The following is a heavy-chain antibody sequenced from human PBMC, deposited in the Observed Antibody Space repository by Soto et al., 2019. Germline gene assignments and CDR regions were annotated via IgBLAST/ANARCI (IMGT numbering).Heavy chain of an antibody. CDR3: ARNDVIQHYWYFDI. Sequence: QVQLQESGPGMVKSSEILSLTCTVSGGSVSSGSYYWSWIRQPPGKGLEWIGDVFYMGGTNYNPSLKSRLTISIDTSKNQFSLKLSSVTAADTAVYYCARNDVIQHYWYFDIWCRGNLVTVSS. D-gene: IGHD5-18*01. V-gene: IGHV4-61*01. CDR2: VFYMGGT. J-gene: IGHJ2*01. CDR1: GGSVSSGSYY.